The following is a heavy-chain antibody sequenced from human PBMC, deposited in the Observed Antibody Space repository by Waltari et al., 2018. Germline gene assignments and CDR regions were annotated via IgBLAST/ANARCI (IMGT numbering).Heavy chain of an antibody. CDR2: INPNSGGT. D-gene: IGHD2-2*01. J-gene: IGHJ6*02. Sequence: QVQLVQSGAEVKKPGASVKVSCKASGYTFTGYYMHWVRQAPGQGLEWMGWINPNSGGTSYAQKFQGWVTMTRDTSISTAYMELSRLRSDDTAVYSCARDLSSTNWDVPLYYGMDVWGQGTTVTVSS. V-gene: IGHV1-2*04. CDR3: ARDLSSTNWDVPLYYGMDV. CDR1: GYTFTGYY.